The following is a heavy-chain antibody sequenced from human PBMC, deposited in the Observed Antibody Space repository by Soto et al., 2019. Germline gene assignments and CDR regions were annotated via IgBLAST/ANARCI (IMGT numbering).Heavy chain of an antibody. Sequence: GGSLRLSCAASGFTFSNYAMNWVRQAPGKGLEWVAIIGGIGQYAFYADSVKGRFTISRDNAKNSLYLQMNSLRAEDTAVYYCARPRVPYDSSGYYSGWGQGTLVTVSS. CDR3: ARPRVPYDSSGYYSG. J-gene: IGHJ4*02. V-gene: IGHV3-21*01. CDR2: IGGIGQYA. CDR1: GFTFSNYA. D-gene: IGHD3-22*01.